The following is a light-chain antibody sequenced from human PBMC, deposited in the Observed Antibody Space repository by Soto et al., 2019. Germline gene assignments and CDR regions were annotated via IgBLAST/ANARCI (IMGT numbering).Light chain of an antibody. CDR2: GAS. J-gene: IGKJ1*01. V-gene: IGKV3-11*01. CDR3: QQRSNWPWT. Sequence: EIVCTQSPGTLSVSPGERATLSCRASQSISSNLAGYQQKPGQAPRLLIYGASNRATGIPARFSGSGSGTDVTLTISSLEPEDFAVYSCQQRSNWPWTFGQGTKVDIK. CDR1: QSISSN.